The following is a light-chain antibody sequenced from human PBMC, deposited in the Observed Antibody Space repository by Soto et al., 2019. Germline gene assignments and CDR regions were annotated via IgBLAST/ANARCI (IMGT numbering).Light chain of an antibody. V-gene: IGLV2-14*01. Sequence: QSVLTQPASVSGSPGQSITISCTGTSSDVGGYNYVSWYQQHPVKAPKLMIYDVTNRPSGVSDRFSGSKSGNTASLTISEFQAEDEADYYCSSYTSSSTPYVFGTGTKVTVL. CDR2: DVT. CDR1: SSDVGGYNY. J-gene: IGLJ1*01. CDR3: SSYTSSSTPYV.